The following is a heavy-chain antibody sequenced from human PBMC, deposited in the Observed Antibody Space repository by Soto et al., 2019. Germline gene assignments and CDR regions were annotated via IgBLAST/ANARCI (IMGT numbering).Heavy chain of an antibody. CDR3: ARWPQPRYTADPYAVDV. Sequence: QVHLVQSGTEVKKPGSSVKVSCKASGGTFSSSGFSWVRQAPGQGLEWMRMILPSLDTTNYAQKFQARVTFTADEVTSTAYMELRSLRSEDTAVYYCARWPQPRYTADPYAVDVWGQGTRVIVSS. J-gene: IGHJ6*02. CDR1: GGTFSSSG. V-gene: IGHV1-69*11. CDR2: ILPSLDTT. D-gene: IGHD3-16*02.